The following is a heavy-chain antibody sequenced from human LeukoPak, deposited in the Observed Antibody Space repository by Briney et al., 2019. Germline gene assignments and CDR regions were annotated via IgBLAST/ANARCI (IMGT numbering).Heavy chain of an antibody. D-gene: IGHD2-2*01. Sequence: GGSLRLSCAASGFTFSSYSMHWVRQAPGEGLVWVSRIGTDGSTTGYADSVKGRFTISRDNVKNTVYLQMNSLRAEDTAVYYCARDGWYCSSTSCYDPHYYYYGMDVWGQGTTVTVSS. CDR1: GFTFSSYS. V-gene: IGHV3-74*01. CDR2: IGTDGSTT. CDR3: ARDGWYCSSTSCYDPHYYYYGMDV. J-gene: IGHJ6*02.